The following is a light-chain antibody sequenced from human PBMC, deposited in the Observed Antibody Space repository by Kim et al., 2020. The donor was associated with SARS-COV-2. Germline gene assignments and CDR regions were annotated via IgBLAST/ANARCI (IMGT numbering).Light chain of an antibody. J-gene: IGLJ3*02. Sequence: SYELTQPPSLSVAPGKTATITCGGNNIGTKSVHWYQQKPGQAPILVIFFDSDRPSVIPERFSGSNSGNTAALTISRVEAGDEADYFCQVGDSASDQWVFGGGTQLTVL. V-gene: IGLV3-21*01. CDR2: FDS. CDR3: QVGDSASDQWV. CDR1: NIGTKS.